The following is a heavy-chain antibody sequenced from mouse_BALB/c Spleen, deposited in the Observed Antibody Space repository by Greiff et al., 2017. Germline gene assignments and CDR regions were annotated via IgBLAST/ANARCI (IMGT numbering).Heavy chain of an antibody. Sequence: DVKLVESGPGLVKPSQSLSLTCTVTGYSITSDYAWNWIRQFPGNKLEWMGYISYSGSTSYNPSLKSRISITRDTSKNQFFLQLNSVTTEDTATYYCASAYGSSWFAYWGQGTLVTVSA. CDR1: GYSITSDYA. CDR3: ASAYGSSWFAY. J-gene: IGHJ3*01. V-gene: IGHV3-2*02. CDR2: ISYSGST. D-gene: IGHD1-1*01.